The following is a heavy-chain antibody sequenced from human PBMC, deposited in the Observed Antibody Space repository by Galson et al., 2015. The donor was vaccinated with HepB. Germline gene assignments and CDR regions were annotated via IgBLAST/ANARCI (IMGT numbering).Heavy chain of an antibody. V-gene: IGHV3-21*01. Sequence: SLRLSCAASGFTFSSYSMNWVRQAPGKGLEWVSSISSSSSYIYYADSVKGRFTISRDNAKNSLYLQMNSLRAEDTAVYYCARDPAYCGGDCYNPPPDFDYWGQGTLVTVSS. CDR3: ARDPAYCGGDCYNPPPDFDY. CDR1: GFTFSSYS. CDR2: ISSSSSYI. J-gene: IGHJ4*02. D-gene: IGHD2-21*02.